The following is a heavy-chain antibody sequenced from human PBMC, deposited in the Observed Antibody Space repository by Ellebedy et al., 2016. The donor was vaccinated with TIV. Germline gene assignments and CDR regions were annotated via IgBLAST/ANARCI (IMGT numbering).Heavy chain of an antibody. CDR2: ISTSSNYM. Sequence: GESLKISCAASGFPFSSYSINWVRQAPGKGLEWVSSISTSSNYMYYADSVKGRFTISRDNAKNSLYLQMNSLRAEDTAVYYWARSGSGMDYFDYWGQGALVTVSS. D-gene: IGHD3-10*01. V-gene: IGHV3-21*01. CDR3: ARSGSGMDYFDY. CDR1: GFPFSSYS. J-gene: IGHJ4*02.